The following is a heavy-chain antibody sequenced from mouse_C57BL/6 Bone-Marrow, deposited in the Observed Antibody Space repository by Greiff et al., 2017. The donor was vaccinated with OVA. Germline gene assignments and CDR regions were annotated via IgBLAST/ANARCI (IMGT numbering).Heavy chain of an antibody. V-gene: IGHV6-3*01. J-gene: IGHJ2*01. CDR2: IRLKSDNYAT. CDR1: GFTFSNYW. Sequence: EVKLMESGGGLVQPGGSMKLSCVASGFTFSNYWMNWVRPSPEKGLEWVAQIRLKSDNYATHYAESVKGRFTISRDDSKRSVYLQMNILRAEDTVIYYCTRDYFDDWGQGTTLTVSS. CDR3: TRDYFDD.